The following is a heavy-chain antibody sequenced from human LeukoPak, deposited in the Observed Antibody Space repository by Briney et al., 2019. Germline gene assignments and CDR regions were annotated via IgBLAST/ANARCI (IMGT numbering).Heavy chain of an antibody. CDR3: AKGPHLYSGYHPDY. V-gene: IGHV3-23*01. CDR2: ITGSDGTT. Sequence: GGPLRLSCAASGFTFSSYALTWVRQAPGKGLEWVATITGSDGTTYYADSVKGRFTISRDYSKNTVHLQLTSLRAEDTAIYYCAKGPHLYSGYHPDYWGQGTLVTVSS. J-gene: IGHJ4*02. D-gene: IGHD5-12*01. CDR1: GFTFSSYA.